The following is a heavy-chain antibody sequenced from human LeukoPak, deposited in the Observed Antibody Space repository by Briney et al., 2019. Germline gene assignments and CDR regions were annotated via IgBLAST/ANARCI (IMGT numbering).Heavy chain of an antibody. J-gene: IGHJ6*02. CDR1: GYTFTGYY. CDR3: ATWKVAGNYYYYGMDV. Sequence: ASVKVSCKASGYTFTGYYMHWVRQAPGQGLEWMGWINPNSGGTNYAQKFQGRVTMTRDTSISTAYMVLSRLRSDDTAVYYCATWKVAGNYYYYGMDVWGQGTTVTVSS. D-gene: IGHD6-19*01. CDR2: INPNSGGT. V-gene: IGHV1-2*02.